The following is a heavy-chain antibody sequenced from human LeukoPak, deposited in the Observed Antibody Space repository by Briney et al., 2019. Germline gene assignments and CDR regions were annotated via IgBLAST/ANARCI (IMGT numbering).Heavy chain of an antibody. CDR2: TYYRSKWYN. V-gene: IGHV6-1*01. CDR1: GDSLSSNSAA. J-gene: IGHJ4*02. CDR3: ARSISGLVD. Sequence: SQTLSLTCALSGDSLSSNSAAWDWVRQSPSRGIEWLGRTYYRSKWYNDYAVSVKGRITISADTSKNQFSLHLNSVTPDDTAVYYCARSISGLVDWGQGTLVTVSS. D-gene: IGHD2-21*01.